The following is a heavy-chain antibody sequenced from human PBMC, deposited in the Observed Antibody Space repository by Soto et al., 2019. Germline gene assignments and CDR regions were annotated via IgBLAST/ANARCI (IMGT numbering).Heavy chain of an antibody. CDR3: ARASSRWYFDY. J-gene: IGHJ4*02. V-gene: IGHV4-34*01. Sequence: QVQLQQWGAGLLKPSETLSLTCAVYGGSFSGYYWSWIRQPPRKGLEWIGEINHSGRTNYNPSLKSRVTISVDTSKNQFSLKLSSVTAADTAVYYCARASSRWYFDYWGQGTMVTASS. CDR2: INHSGRT. CDR1: GGSFSGYY.